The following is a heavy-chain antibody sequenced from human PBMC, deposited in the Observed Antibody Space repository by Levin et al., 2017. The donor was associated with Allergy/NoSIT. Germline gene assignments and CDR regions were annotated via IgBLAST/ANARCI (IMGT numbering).Heavy chain of an antibody. Sequence: RGESLKISCKASGGTFSSYAISWVRQAPGQGLEWMGRIIPILGIANYAQKFQGRVTITADKSTSTAYMELSSLRSEDTAVYYCARDSTMVRGTSETFDIWGQGTMVTVSS. J-gene: IGHJ3*02. D-gene: IGHD3-10*01. CDR3: ARDSTMVRGTSETFDI. CDR2: IIPILGIA. CDR1: GGTFSSYA. V-gene: IGHV1-69*04.